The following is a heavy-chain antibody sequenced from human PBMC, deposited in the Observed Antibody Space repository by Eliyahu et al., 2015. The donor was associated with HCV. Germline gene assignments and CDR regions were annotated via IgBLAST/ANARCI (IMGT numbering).Heavy chain of an antibody. CDR3: AREAGYTYGFYSLY. V-gene: IGHV1-69*01. Sequence: QVQLVQSGAEVKKPGSSVKVSCKASGGXFSSYTISWMRQAPGQGLEWMGGIIPIFGTANYAQKFQGRVTITADESTSTTYMELSSLRSEDTAVYYCAREAGYTYGFYSLYWGQGTLVTVSS. CDR2: IIPIFGTA. D-gene: IGHD5-18*01. J-gene: IGHJ4*02. CDR1: GGXFSSYT.